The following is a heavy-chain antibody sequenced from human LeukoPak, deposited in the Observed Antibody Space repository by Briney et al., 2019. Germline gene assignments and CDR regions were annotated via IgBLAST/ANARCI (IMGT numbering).Heavy chain of an antibody. J-gene: IGHJ1*01. Sequence: GGSLRLSCAASGFTVSSNYMSWVRQAPGKGLEWVSVIYSGGSTYYADSVKGRFTISRDNSKNTLYLQMNSLRAEDTAVYYCARDGTWGGDYGRIEYFQHWGQGTLVTVSS. D-gene: IGHD4-17*01. CDR3: ARDGTWGGDYGRIEYFQH. CDR1: GFTVSSNY. V-gene: IGHV3-53*01. CDR2: IYSGGST.